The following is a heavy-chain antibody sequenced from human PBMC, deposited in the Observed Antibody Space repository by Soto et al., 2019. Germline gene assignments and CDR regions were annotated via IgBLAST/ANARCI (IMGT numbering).Heavy chain of an antibody. D-gene: IGHD3-22*01. Sequence: PGGSLRLSCTASGFTFSSYSMIWVRQAPGKGLEWVSTISGSGGSTYYTDSVQGRFTISRDNSKNTLYLQMNSLRAEDTAVYYCAKAFDGSGRRGGAFDIWGQGTMVTVSS. J-gene: IGHJ3*02. CDR3: AKAFDGSGRRGGAFDI. CDR1: GFTFSSYS. V-gene: IGHV3-23*01. CDR2: ISGSGGST.